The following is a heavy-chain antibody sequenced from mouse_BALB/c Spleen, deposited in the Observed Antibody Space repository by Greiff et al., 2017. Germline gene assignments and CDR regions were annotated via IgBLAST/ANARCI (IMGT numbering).Heavy chain of an antibody. CDR2: IYPGDGDT. J-gene: IGHJ4*01. Sequence: QVQLQQSGPELVKPGASVKISCKASGYAFSSSWMNWVKQRPGQGLEWIGRIYPGDGDTNYNGKFKGKATLTADKSSSTAYMQLSSLTSVDSAVYFCAMVTGLYYYAMDYWGQGTSVTVSS. CDR1: GYAFSSSW. V-gene: IGHV1-82*01. CDR3: AMVTGLYYYAMDY. D-gene: IGHD2-2*01.